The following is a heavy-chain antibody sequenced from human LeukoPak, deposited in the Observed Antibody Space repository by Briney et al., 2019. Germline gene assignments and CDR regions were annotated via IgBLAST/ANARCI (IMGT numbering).Heavy chain of an antibody. V-gene: IGHV3-30*03. CDR3: ASSSWYALDY. D-gene: IGHD6-13*01. J-gene: IGHJ4*02. CDR2: ISYDGSYK. CDR1: RFTFSSYG. Sequence: GRSLRLSCAASRFTFSSYGMHWVRQAPGKGLEWVAVISYDGSYKYYADSVRGRFTISRDNSKNTLYLQMNSLRAEDTAIYYCASSSWYALDYWGQGTLVTVSS.